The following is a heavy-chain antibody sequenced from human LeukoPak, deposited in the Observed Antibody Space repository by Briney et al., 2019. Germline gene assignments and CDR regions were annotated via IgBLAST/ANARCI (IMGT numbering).Heavy chain of an antibody. Sequence: GGSLRLSCAASGFTFSSYAMSWVRQAPGKGLEWVSAISGSGGSTYYADSVKGRFTISRDNSKNTLYLQMNSLRAEDTAVYYCAKHGGYYGSGSLDDAFDIWGQGTMVTVSS. CDR1: GFTFSSYA. D-gene: IGHD3-10*01. V-gene: IGHV3-23*01. CDR3: AKHGGYYGSGSLDDAFDI. CDR2: ISGSGGST. J-gene: IGHJ3*02.